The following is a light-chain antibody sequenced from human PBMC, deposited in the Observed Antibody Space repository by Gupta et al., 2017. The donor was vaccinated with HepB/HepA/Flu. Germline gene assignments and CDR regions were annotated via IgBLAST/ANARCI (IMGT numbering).Light chain of an antibody. CDR2: EVS. V-gene: IGLV2-23*02. CDR3: CSYEGSSPFEV. CDR1: SIEVGSYNL. Sequence: QLPLTTPAPCSGSPGRPITISCTGTSIEVGSYNLVSWYQQHPGKAPKLMIYEVSKRPSGVSNRFSGSKSGNTASLTISGLKAEDEAEYYCCSYEGSSPFEVFGTGTKVTVL. J-gene: IGLJ1*01.